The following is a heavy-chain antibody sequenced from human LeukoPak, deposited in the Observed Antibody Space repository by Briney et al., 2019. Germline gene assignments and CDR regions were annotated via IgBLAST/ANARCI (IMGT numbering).Heavy chain of an antibody. Sequence: GGSLRLSCAASGFTFSSYSMNWVRQAPGKGLEWVSSISSSSSYIYYADSVKGRFTISRDNAKNSLYLQMNSLRAEDTAVYYCAKGEGYSSSWYGGGNWFDPWGQGTLVTVSS. CDR2: ISSSSSYI. J-gene: IGHJ5*02. CDR1: GFTFSSYS. D-gene: IGHD6-13*01. V-gene: IGHV3-21*01. CDR3: AKGEGYSSSWYGGGNWFDP.